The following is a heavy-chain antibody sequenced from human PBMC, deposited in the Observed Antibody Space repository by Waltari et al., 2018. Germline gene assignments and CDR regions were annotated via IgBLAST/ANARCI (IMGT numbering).Heavy chain of an antibody. D-gene: IGHD3-22*01. CDR2: ISYDGSNK. CDR1: GLTFNNYP. Sequence: QVQLVESGGGVVQPGRSLRLSCAASGLTFNNYPMHWVRQSQGRGLEWVAVISYDGSNKYYADSVKGRFTISRDNSKNTLYLQMNSLRAEDTAVYYCARVTDFDSSGYYYLDSWGQGTLVTVSS. CDR3: ARVTDFDSSGYYYLDS. J-gene: IGHJ4*02. V-gene: IGHV3-30-3*01.